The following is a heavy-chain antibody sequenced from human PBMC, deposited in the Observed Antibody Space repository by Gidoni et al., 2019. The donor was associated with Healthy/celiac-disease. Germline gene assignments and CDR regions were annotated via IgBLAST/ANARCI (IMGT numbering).Heavy chain of an antibody. CDR3: AKARVPAAPILDY. V-gene: IGHV3-30*18. CDR2: ISYDGSNK. J-gene: IGHJ4*02. Sequence: QVQLVESGGGVVQPGRSRRLSCAASGVTFSSYGMHWVSQAPGKGLEWVAAISYDGSNKYYADSGKGRFTISRDNSKNTLYLHMNSLRAEDTAVYYCAKARVPAAPILDYWGQGTLVTVSS. D-gene: IGHD2-2*01. CDR1: GVTFSSYG.